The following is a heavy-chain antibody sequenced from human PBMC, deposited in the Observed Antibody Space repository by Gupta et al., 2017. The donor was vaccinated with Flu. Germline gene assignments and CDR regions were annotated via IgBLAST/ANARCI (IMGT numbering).Heavy chain of an antibody. CDR3: ARGGWDLVSTILSY. CDR1: STHA. CDR2: IIPILGTP. J-gene: IGHJ4*02. Sequence: STHAINWVRQAPGQGLEWMGGIIPILGTPTHAQKFQGRVTITADESTSTGYMTLSSLTSEDTAVYYCARGGWDLVSTILSYWGQGTLVTVSS. V-gene: IGHV1-69*01. D-gene: IGHD5-12*01.